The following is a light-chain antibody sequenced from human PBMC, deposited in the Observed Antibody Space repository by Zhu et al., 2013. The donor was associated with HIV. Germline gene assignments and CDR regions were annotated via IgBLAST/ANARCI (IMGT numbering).Light chain of an antibody. CDR3: QQLTSYPRT. Sequence: DIQMTQSPSTLSASVGDRVTITCRASQSVNTWLAWYQQKPGKAPKLLIYKASNLHSGVPSRFSGSGSGTEFTLTITSLQPDDSATYYCQQLTSYPRTFGGGTKVEIK. V-gene: IGKV1-5*03. CDR1: QSVNTW. J-gene: IGKJ4*01. CDR2: KAS.